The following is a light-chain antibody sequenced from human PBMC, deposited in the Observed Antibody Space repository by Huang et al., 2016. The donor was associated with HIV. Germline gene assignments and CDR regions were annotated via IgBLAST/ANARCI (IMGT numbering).Light chain of an antibody. V-gene: IGKV3-11*01. CDR3: QQRTIWPSLT. CDR2: EAY. Sequence: EIVLTQSPSTLSLSPGERATLSCRASQRVKNYLACYQQKPGQAPRLLIYEAYNGATGVPSRFSGSWSGTDCTLTIRSLEPEDFAVYYCQQRTIWPSLTFGGGTRVEL. J-gene: IGKJ4*01. CDR1: QRVKNY.